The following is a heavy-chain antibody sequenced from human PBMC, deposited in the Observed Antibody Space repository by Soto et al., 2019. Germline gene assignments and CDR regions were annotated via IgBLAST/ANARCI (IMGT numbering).Heavy chain of an antibody. V-gene: IGHV3-30*18. J-gene: IGHJ4*02. D-gene: IGHD6-19*01. CDR1: GFTFSSYG. Sequence: QVQLLESGGGVVQPGRSLRLSCAASGFTFSSYGMHWVRQAPGKGLEWVAVISYDGSNKYYADSVKGRFTISRDNSKNKLYLQMNSLRAEDTAVYYFAKDPLGIAVGGYFDYWGQGTLVTVSS. CDR3: AKDPLGIAVGGYFDY. CDR2: ISYDGSNK.